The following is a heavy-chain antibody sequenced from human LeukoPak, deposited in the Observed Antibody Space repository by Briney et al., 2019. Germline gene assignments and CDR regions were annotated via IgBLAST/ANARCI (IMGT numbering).Heavy chain of an antibody. CDR3: ARGLYGDYEVY. Sequence: SETLSLTCTVSGGSISSYYWSWIRQPPGKGLEWIGYIYYSGSTNYNPSLKSRVTISVDTSKNQFSLKLSSVTAADTAVYYCARGLYGDYEVYWGQGTLVTVSS. D-gene: IGHD4-17*01. CDR1: GGSISSYY. V-gene: IGHV4-59*01. J-gene: IGHJ4*02. CDR2: IYYSGST.